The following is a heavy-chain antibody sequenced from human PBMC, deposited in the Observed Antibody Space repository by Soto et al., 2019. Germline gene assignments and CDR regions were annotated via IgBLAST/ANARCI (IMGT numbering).Heavy chain of an antibody. D-gene: IGHD2-2*01. Sequence: SEALSLTCAVYGGFFIAYYWTWIRQPPGKGLEWIGEINHGGSTNYNPSLKSRVTISVDTSKNQFFLKLSSVTAADTAMYYCARVEVPSAKVDYWGQGTLVTVSS. CDR2: INHGGST. CDR1: GGFFIAYY. CDR3: ARVEVPSAKVDY. V-gene: IGHV4-34*01. J-gene: IGHJ4*02.